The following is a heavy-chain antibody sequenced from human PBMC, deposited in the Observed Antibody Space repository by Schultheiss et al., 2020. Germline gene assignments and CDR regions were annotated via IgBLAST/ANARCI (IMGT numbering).Heavy chain of an antibody. CDR3: ARARYYKSSWYSDYFDG. Sequence: SETLSLTCTVSGGSISSSSYYWSWIRQPPGKGLEWIGYIYYSGSTNYNPSLKSRVTISVDTSKNQFSLKLSSVTAADTAVFYCARARYYKSSWYSDYFDGWGQGTLVTVSS. CDR2: IYYSGST. J-gene: IGHJ4*02. V-gene: IGHV4-61*01. D-gene: IGHD6-13*01. CDR1: GGSISSSSYY.